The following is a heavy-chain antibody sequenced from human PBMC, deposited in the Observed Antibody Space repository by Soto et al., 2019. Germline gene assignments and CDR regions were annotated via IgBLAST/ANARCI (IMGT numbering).Heavy chain of an antibody. CDR2: ISAYNGNT. Sequence: ASVKVSCKASGYTFTSYGISWVRQAPGQGLEWMGWISAYNGNTNYAQKFQGRVTITADTSTSTAYMELRSLRSEDTAVYYCARGGDYYYGMDVWGQGTTVTVSS. V-gene: IGHV1-18*01. CDR3: ARGGDYYYGMDV. CDR1: GYTFTSYG. J-gene: IGHJ6*02. D-gene: IGHD1-26*01.